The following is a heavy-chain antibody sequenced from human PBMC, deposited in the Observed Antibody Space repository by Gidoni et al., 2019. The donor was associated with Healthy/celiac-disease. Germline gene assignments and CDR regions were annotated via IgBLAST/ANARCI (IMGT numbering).Heavy chain of an antibody. V-gene: IGHV1-3*01. J-gene: IGHJ4*02. Sequence: QVQLVQSGAEVQKPGASVKVSCKASGYTFTSYAMHWVRQAPGQRLEWMGWINAGNGNTKYSQKFQGRVTITRDTSASTAYMELSSLRSEDTAVYYCARVSRYYYGSGSYIPPYYFDYWGQGTLVTVSS. CDR1: GYTFTSYA. CDR2: INAGNGNT. D-gene: IGHD3-10*01. CDR3: ARVSRYYYGSGSYIPPYYFDY.